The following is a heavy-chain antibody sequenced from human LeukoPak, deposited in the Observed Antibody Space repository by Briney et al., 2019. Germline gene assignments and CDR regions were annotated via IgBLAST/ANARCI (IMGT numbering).Heavy chain of an antibody. Sequence: GGSLRLSCAASAYTFSTYAISWVRQAPGMGGEWVSGICGSGAGTYYADSVRRRFTISRDNSQNTLYLQINRVRAEDTPVYYCSRLYSSNYWGQGTLLADSS. J-gene: IGHJ4*02. D-gene: IGHD6-13*01. CDR1: AYTFSTYA. V-gene: IGHV3-23*01. CDR2: ICGSGAGT. CDR3: SRLYSSNY.